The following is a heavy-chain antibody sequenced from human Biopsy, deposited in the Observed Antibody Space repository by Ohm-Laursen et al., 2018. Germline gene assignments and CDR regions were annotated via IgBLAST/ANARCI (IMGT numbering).Heavy chain of an antibody. CDR1: GYTFTDYY. CDR2: SKPNHNT. CDR3: ARKSFYESGGFDY. Sequence: SSVKVSCKASGYTFTDYYIHWVRQVPGQGLEWMGWSKPNHNTKYAEKFQDRVTLTRDTTTGTAYMELSSLRRDDTAIYYCARKSFYESGGFDYWGQGTLVSVS. J-gene: IGHJ4*02. D-gene: IGHD3-22*01. V-gene: IGHV1-2*02.